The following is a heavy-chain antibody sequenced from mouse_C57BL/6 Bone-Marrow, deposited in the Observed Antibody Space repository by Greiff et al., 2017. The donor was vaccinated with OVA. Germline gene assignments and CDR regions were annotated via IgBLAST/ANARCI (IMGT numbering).Heavy chain of an antibody. Sequence: VKLVESGAELMKPGASVKLSCKATGYTFTGYWIEWVKQRPGHGLEWIGEILPGSGSTNYNEKFKGKATFTADTSSNTAYMQLSSLTTEDSAIYYCAREGAYYYGSSYFDYWGQGTTLTVSS. CDR3: AREGAYYYGSSYFDY. CDR1: GYTFTGYW. V-gene: IGHV1-9*01. CDR2: ILPGSGST. J-gene: IGHJ2*01. D-gene: IGHD1-1*01.